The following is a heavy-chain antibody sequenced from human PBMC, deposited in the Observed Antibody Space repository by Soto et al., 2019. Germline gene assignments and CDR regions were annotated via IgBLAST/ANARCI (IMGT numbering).Heavy chain of an antibody. CDR2: ISGGGGSA. V-gene: IGHV3-23*01. D-gene: IGHD3-3*01. CDR1: GFTFGSHA. J-gene: IGHJ4*02. CDR3: ARDSYSDFWSAYYYFDY. Sequence: EVQLLESGGGLVQPGGSLRLSCAASGFTFGSHARIWVRQAPGKGLEWVSAISGGGGSAYYADSVKGRFTISRDNSINTLYLQMISLRAEDTALYYFARDSYSDFWSAYYYFDYWGQGTLVTVSS.